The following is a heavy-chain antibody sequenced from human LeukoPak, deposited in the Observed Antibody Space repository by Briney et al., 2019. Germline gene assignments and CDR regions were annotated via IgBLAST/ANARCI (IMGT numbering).Heavy chain of an antibody. V-gene: IGHV1-18*01. D-gene: IGHD4-23*01. CDR1: GYTFTSYG. Sequence: ASVTVSCTASGYTFTSYGISWVRQAPGQGLEWMGWISAYNGNTNYAQKLQGRVTMTTDTSTSTAYMELRSLRSDDTAVYYCAGARWRWGLNYWGQGTLVTVSS. J-gene: IGHJ4*02. CDR2: ISAYNGNT. CDR3: AGARWRWGLNY.